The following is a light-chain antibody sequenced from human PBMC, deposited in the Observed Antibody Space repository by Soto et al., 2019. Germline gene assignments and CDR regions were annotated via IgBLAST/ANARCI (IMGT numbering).Light chain of an antibody. Sequence: QSALTQPPSASGSPGQSVTISCTGTSSDVGGYNYVSWYQHHPGKAPKLMIYEVIKRPSGVPHRFSASKSGNTASLTVSGLQAEDEADYYCSSYAGSNTFEIFGGGTKVTVL. CDR3: SSYAGSNTFEI. V-gene: IGLV2-8*01. CDR2: EVI. CDR1: SSDVGGYNY. J-gene: IGLJ2*01.